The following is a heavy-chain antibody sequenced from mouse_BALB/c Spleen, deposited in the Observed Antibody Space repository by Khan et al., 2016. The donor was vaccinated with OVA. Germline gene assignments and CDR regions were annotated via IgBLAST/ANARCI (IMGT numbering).Heavy chain of an antibody. D-gene: IGHD1-1*02. V-gene: IGHV3-2*02. CDR1: GYSITSDYA. Sequence: EVQLVESGPGLVKPSQSLSLTCTVTGYSITSDYAWNWIRQFPGNKLEWMGYISSSGSTNYNPALNSRISITRDTSKNQSFLQLNSVTTEDTATYYCARVGARYNYAMDYWGQGTSVTVSS. J-gene: IGHJ4*01. CDR2: ISSSGST. CDR3: ARVGARYNYAMDY.